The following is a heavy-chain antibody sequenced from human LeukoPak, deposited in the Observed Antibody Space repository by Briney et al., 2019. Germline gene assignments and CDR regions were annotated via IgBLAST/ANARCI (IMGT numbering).Heavy chain of an antibody. CDR2: ISSSSTTK. V-gene: IGHV3-48*01. J-gene: IGHJ5*02. CDR1: GFTFSSYN. CDR3: ARAGSNIVVVPNWFDP. Sequence: GGSLRLSCAASGFTFSSYNMNWVRQAPGKGLEWVSYISSSSTTKDYADSVKGRFTISRDNAKNSLYLQMNSLRAEDTAVYYCARAGSNIVVVPNWFDPWGQGTLVTVSS. D-gene: IGHD2-2*01.